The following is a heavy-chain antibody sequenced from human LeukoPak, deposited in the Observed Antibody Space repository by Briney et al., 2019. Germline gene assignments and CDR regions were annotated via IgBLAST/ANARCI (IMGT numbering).Heavy chain of an antibody. V-gene: IGHV4-31*03. CDR1: GGSISSGGYY. Sequence: PSQTLSLTCTVSGGSISSGGYYWSWIRQHPGKGLEWIGYIYYSGNTYYNPSLKSRVTISVDTSKNQFSLKLSSVTAADTAVYYCARDPVVANAFDIWGQGTVVTVSS. CDR2: IYYSGNT. CDR3: ARDPVVANAFDI. J-gene: IGHJ3*02. D-gene: IGHD5-12*01.